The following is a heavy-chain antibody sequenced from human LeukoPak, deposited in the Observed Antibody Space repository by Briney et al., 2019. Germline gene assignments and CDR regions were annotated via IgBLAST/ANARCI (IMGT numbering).Heavy chain of an antibody. CDR2: IWYDGSNK. Sequence: GRSLRLSGAASGFTFSSYGMHWVRQAPGKGLEWVAVIWYDGSNKYYADSVKGRFTISRDNSKNTLYLQMNSLRAEDTAVYYCARDLRWAVAGLYYYYYGMDVWGQGTTVTVPS. D-gene: IGHD6-19*01. CDR3: ARDLRWAVAGLYYYYYGMDV. J-gene: IGHJ6*02. CDR1: GFTFSSYG. V-gene: IGHV3-33*01.